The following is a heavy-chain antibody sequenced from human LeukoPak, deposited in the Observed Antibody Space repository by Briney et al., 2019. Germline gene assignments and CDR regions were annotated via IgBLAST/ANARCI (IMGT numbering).Heavy chain of an antibody. J-gene: IGHJ5*02. Sequence: ASVKVSCKASGYTFTSYGITWVRQAPGQGLEWMGCISAYNGNTNYAQRLQGRVTMTTDRSTSTAYMELRSLRSEDTAVYYCARMSYYDRRGDNWFDPWGQGTLVTVSS. D-gene: IGHD3-22*01. V-gene: IGHV1-18*01. CDR1: GYTFTSYG. CDR3: ARMSYYDRRGDNWFDP. CDR2: ISAYNGNT.